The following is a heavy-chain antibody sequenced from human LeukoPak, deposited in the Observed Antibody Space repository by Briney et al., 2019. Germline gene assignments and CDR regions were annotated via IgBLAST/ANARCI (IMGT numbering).Heavy chain of an antibody. CDR1: GGSISSGGYY. J-gene: IGHJ4*02. V-gene: IGHV4-31*03. CDR3: ARWELHDESHFDY. Sequence: SETLSLTCTVSGGSISSGGYYWSWIRQHPGKGLEWIGYIYYSGSTYYNPSLKSRVTISVDTSKNQFSLKLSSVTAADTAVYYCARWELHDESHFDYWGQGTLVTVSS. D-gene: IGHD1-26*01. CDR2: IYYSGST.